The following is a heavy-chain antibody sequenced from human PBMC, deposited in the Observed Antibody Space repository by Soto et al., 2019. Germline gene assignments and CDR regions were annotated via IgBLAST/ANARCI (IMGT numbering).Heavy chain of an antibody. CDR3: ARGHFSSGWYTYYYYYMDV. CDR2: MNPNSGNT. D-gene: IGHD6-19*01. J-gene: IGHJ6*03. Sequence: ASVKVSCKASGYTFTSYDINWVRQATGQGLEWMGWMNPNSGNTGYAQKFQGRVTMTRNTSISTAYMELSSLRSEDTAVYYCARGHFSSGWYTYYYYYMDVWGKGTTVTVSS. CDR1: GYTFTSYD. V-gene: IGHV1-8*01.